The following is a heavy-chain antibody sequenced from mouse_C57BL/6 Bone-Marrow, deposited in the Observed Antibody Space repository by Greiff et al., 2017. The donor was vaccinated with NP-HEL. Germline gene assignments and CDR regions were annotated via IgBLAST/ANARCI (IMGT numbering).Heavy chain of an antibody. CDR3: ARDGWNYYARYFDV. CDR1: GSTFTSYW. Sequence: QVQLQQPGAELVKPGASVKLSCKASGSTFTSYWMHWVKQRPGHGLEWIGLIHPNSGSTNYNEKFKSKATLTVDKSSSTAYMQLSSLTSEDSAVYYCARDGWNYYARYFDVWGTGTTVTVSS. CDR2: IHPNSGST. D-gene: IGHD1-1*01. V-gene: IGHV1-64*01. J-gene: IGHJ1*03.